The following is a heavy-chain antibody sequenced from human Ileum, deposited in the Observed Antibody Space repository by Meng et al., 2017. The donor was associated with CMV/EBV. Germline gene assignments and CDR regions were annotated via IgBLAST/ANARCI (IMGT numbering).Heavy chain of an antibody. Sequence: SETLSLTCTVSGGSISSSSYYWGWIRQPPGKGLEWIGSIYYSGSTYYNPSLKSRVTISVDTSKNQFSLKLSPVTAADTAVYYCANLRFLEGLSHVGMDVWGQGTTVTVSS. D-gene: IGHD3-3*01. CDR2: IYYSGST. J-gene: IGHJ6*02. CDR1: GGSISSSSYY. V-gene: IGHV4-39*01. CDR3: ANLRFLEGLSHVGMDV.